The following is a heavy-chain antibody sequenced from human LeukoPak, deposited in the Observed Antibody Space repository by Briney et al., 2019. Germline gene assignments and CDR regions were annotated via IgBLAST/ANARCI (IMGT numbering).Heavy chain of an antibody. CDR3: ARVPIQLWFGYGMDV. V-gene: IGHV4-30-2*01. CDR1: GGFISSGGYS. Sequence: SETLSLTCAVSGGFISSGGYSWSWIRQPPGKGLEWIGEINHSGSTNYNPSLKSRVTISVDTSKNQFSLKLSSVTAADTAVYYCARVPIQLWFGYGMDVWGQGTTVTVSS. J-gene: IGHJ6*02. D-gene: IGHD5-18*01. CDR2: INHSGST.